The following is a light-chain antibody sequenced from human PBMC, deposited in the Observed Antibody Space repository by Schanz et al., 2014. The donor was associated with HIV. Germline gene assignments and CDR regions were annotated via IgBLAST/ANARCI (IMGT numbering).Light chain of an antibody. CDR2: EVS. V-gene: IGLV2-14*01. J-gene: IGLJ3*02. CDR3: ISYTSSTTWV. CDR1: SGDVGPYDY. Sequence: QSALTQPASGSGSPGQSITISCTGSSGDVGPYDYLSWYQQHPGKAPKLMIYEVSYRPSGVSNRFSGSKSDNTASLTISGLQAEDEADYYCISYTSSTTWVFGGGTKLTVL.